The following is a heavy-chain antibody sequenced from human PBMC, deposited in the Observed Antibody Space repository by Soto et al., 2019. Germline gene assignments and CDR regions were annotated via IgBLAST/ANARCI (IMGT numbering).Heavy chain of an antibody. Sequence: SGGSLRLSCAASGFTFNNYAMGWVRQAPGKGLEWVSAITGSGSDTYYVDSVKGRFTISRDNSKNTLYLQMNSLRAEDTALYYCAKLGSSSWSPHYYFDYWGQGTLVTVS. CDR3: AKLGSSSWSPHYYFDY. CDR2: ITGSGSDT. V-gene: IGHV3-23*01. CDR1: GFTFNNYA. D-gene: IGHD2-2*01. J-gene: IGHJ4*02.